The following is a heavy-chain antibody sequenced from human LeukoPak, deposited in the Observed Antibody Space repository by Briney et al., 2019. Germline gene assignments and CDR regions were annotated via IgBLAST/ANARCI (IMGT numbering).Heavy chain of an antibody. J-gene: IGHJ4*02. CDR1: GYTFTGYY. Sequence: PEASVKVSCKASGYTFTGYYMHWVRQAPGQGLEWMGWINPNSGGTNYAQKFQGRVTMTRDTSISTAYMELSRLRSDDTAVYYCARDSTDSGSYSDDWGQGTLVTASS. CDR3: ARDSTDSGSYSDD. V-gene: IGHV1-2*02. D-gene: IGHD1-26*01. CDR2: INPNSGGT.